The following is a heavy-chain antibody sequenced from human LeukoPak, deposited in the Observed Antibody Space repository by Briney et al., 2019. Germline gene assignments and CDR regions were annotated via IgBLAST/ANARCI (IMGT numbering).Heavy chain of an antibody. J-gene: IGHJ4*02. CDR3: ARDPAQTYYYDP. CDR1: GYTFTGYY. CDR2: INPKNGGT. Sequence: ASVKVSCKASGYTFTGYYLHWVRQAPGQGLEWKGWINPKNGGTKYAQKFQGRVTMTRDTSISTAYMELSRLTSDDTAVYSCARDPAQTYYYDPWGQGTLVTVSS. V-gene: IGHV1-2*02. D-gene: IGHD3-22*01.